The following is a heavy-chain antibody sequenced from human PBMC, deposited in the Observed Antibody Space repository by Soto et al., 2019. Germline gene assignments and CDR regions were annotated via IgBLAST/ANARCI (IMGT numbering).Heavy chain of an antibody. D-gene: IGHD2-2*01. Sequence: PGGSLRLSCAASGFTFSSYWMSWVRQAPGKGLEWVANIKQDGSEKYYVDSVKGRFTISRDNAKNSLYLQMNSLRAEDTAVYYCGRGPISSTSEGQVEAWGQATLVTVS. J-gene: IGHJ4*02. CDR1: GFTFSSYW. CDR2: IKQDGSEK. V-gene: IGHV3-7*01. CDR3: GRGPISSTSEGQVEA.